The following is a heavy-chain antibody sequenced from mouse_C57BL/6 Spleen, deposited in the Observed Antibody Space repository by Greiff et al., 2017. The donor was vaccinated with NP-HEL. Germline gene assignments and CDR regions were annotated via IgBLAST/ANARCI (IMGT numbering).Heavy chain of an antibody. CDR1: GYTFTSYW. CDR3: ARRQLRDPFFDY. J-gene: IGHJ2*01. V-gene: IGHV1-69*01. CDR2: IDPSDSYT. Sequence: QVQLQQPGAELVMPGASVKLSCKASGYTFTSYWMHWVKQRPGQGLEWIGEIDPSDSYTNYNQKFKGKSTLTVDKSSSTAYMQLSSLTSEDSAVYYCARRQLRDPFFDYWGQGTTLTVSS. D-gene: IGHD3-2*02.